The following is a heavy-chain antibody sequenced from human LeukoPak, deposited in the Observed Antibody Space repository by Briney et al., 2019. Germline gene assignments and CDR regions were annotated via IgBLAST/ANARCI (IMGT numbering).Heavy chain of an antibody. CDR3: ATNDQHYELWSTSTNYFDY. D-gene: IGHD7-27*01. Sequence: PGGSLRLSWASYGFTFSSYSMSWVRQAPGKGLEWVSSISSSSSYIYYADSVKGRFTISRDNAKNSLYLQMNSLRAEDTAVYYCATNDQHYELWSTSTNYFDYWGQGTLVTVSS. CDR1: GFTFSSYS. J-gene: IGHJ4*02. V-gene: IGHV3-21*01. CDR2: ISSSSSYI.